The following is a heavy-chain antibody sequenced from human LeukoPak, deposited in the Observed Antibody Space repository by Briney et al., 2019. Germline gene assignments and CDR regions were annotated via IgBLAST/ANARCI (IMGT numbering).Heavy chain of an antibody. J-gene: IGHJ4*02. Sequence: GGSLRLSCAASGFTFSSYGMHWVRQAPGKGLEWVAFIRYDGSNKYYADSVKGRFTISRDNSKNTLYLQMNSLRAEDTAVYYCAKTQWLVRWYFDYWGQGTLVTISS. CDR2: IRYDGSNK. V-gene: IGHV3-30*02. CDR1: GFTFSSYG. D-gene: IGHD6-19*01. CDR3: AKTQWLVRWYFDY.